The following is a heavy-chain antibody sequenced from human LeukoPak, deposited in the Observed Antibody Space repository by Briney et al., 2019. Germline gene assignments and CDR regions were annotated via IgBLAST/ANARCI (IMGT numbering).Heavy chain of an antibody. D-gene: IGHD1-26*01. V-gene: IGHV1-3*01. CDR1: GYTFTSYA. CDR2: INAGNGNT. J-gene: IGHJ4*02. CDR3: ARVVGWWELLGTFDY. Sequence: ASVKVSCKASGYTFTSYAMHWVRQAPGQRLEWMGWINAGNGNTKYSQKFQGRVTITRDTSASTAYMELSSLRSEDTAVYYCARVVGWWELLGTFDYWGQGTLVTVSS.